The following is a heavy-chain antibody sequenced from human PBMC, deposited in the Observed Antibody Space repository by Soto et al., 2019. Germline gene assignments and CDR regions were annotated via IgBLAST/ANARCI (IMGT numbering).Heavy chain of an antibody. D-gene: IGHD3-22*01. CDR2: IIPILGIA. CDR3: ARDTTYYYDSSGYSGAFDI. CDR1: GGTFSSYT. J-gene: IGHJ3*02. Sequence: GASVKVSCKASGGTFSSYTISWVRQAPGQGLEWMGRIIPILGIANYAQKFQGRVTITADKSTSTAYMELSSLRSEDTAVYYCARDTTYYYDSSGYSGAFDIWGQGTMVTVSS. V-gene: IGHV1-69*04.